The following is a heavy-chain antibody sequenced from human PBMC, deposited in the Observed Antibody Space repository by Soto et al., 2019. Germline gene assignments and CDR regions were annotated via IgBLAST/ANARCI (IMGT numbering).Heavy chain of an antibody. Sequence: GGSLRLSCAASGFTFSNAWMNWVRQAPGKGLEWVGRIKSKTDGGTTDYAAPVKGRFTISRDDSKNTLYLQMNSLKTEDTAVYYCTTGGLELGILDFDYWGQGTLVTVSS. J-gene: IGHJ4*02. V-gene: IGHV3-15*07. D-gene: IGHD1-7*01. CDR1: GFTFSNAW. CDR2: IKSKTDGGTT. CDR3: TTGGLELGILDFDY.